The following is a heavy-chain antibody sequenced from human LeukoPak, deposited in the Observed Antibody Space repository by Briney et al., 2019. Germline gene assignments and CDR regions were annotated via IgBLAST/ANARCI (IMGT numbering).Heavy chain of an antibody. V-gene: IGHV3-23*01. Sequence: GGSLRLSCAASGFTFSSYAMSWVRQAPGKGLEWVSAISGSSGSTYYADSVKGRFTISRDNSKNTLYLQMNSLRAEDTAVYYCAKEPYSSSWRNWFDPWGQGTLVTVSS. D-gene: IGHD6-13*01. CDR2: ISGSSGST. CDR3: AKEPYSSSWRNWFDP. J-gene: IGHJ5*02. CDR1: GFTFSSYA.